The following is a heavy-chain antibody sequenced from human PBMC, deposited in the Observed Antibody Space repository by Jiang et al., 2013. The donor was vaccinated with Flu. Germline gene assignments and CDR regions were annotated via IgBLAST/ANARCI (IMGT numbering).Heavy chain of an antibody. J-gene: IGHJ2*01. Sequence: QLLESGEAWYSLGGPVRLSCAASGFTFSSYAMSWVRQAPGKGLEWVSAISGSGGSTYYADSVKGRFTISRDNSKNTLYLQMNSLRAEDTAVYYCAKDGLYGDYVLVSWYFDLWGRGTLVTVSS. V-gene: IGHV3-23*01. D-gene: IGHD4-17*01. CDR3: AKDGLYGDYVLVSWYFDL. CDR1: GFTFSSYA. CDR2: ISGSGGST.